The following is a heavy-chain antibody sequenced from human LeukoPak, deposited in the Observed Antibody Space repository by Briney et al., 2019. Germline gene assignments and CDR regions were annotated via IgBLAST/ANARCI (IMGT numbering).Heavy chain of an antibody. J-gene: IGHJ4*02. V-gene: IGHV4-34*01. CDR1: GGSFSGYY. D-gene: IGHD6-13*01. CDR2: INHSGST. Sequence: SETLSLTCAVYGGSFSGYYGSWIRQPPGKGLEWIGEINHSGSTNYNPSLKSRVTISVDTSKNQFSLKLSSVTAADTAVYYCARRSSSWYRNYYFDYWGQGTLVTVSS. CDR3: ARRSSSWYRNYYFDY.